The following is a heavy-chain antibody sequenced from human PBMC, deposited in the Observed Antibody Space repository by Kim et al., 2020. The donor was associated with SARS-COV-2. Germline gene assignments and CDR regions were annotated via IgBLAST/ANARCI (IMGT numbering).Heavy chain of an antibody. CDR3: ARVGVPLAAAGTMDV. V-gene: IGHV1-69*13. Sequence: SVKVSCKASGGTFSSYAISWVRQAPGQGLEWMGGIIPIFGTANYAQKFQGRVTITADESTSTAYMELSSLRSEDTAVYYCARVGVPLAAAGTMDVWGKGTTVTVSS. J-gene: IGHJ6*03. CDR2: IIPIFGTA. D-gene: IGHD6-13*01. CDR1: GGTFSSYA.